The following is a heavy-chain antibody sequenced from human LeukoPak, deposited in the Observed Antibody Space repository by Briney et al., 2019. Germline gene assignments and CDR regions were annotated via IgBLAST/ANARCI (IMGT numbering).Heavy chain of an antibody. CDR3: ASYSGSYSSDFDY. D-gene: IGHD1-26*01. V-gene: IGHV1-2*02. Sequence: GASVKVSCKASGYTFTDNYVHWVRQVPGQGLEWMGWIYPNNGGTNYAQKFQGRVTMTRDTSISTAYMELSRLRSDDTAVYYCASYSGSYSSDFDYWGQGTLVTVSS. CDR1: GYTFTDNY. J-gene: IGHJ4*02. CDR2: IYPNNGGT.